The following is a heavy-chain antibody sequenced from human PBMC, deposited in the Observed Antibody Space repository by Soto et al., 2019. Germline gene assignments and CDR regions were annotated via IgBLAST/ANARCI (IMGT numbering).Heavy chain of an antibody. D-gene: IGHD2-21*01. CDR1: GFTFSNYA. J-gene: IGHJ6*02. CDR3: ARRDQIAYYYGMDV. CDR2: ISSNGHST. Sequence: GGSLRLSCAASGFTFSNYAMHWVRQAPGKGLEYVSTISSNGHSTDYANSVKGRFTISRDNAKNTLYLQMNSLSAEDTAVYYCARRDQIAYYYGMDVWGQGTTVTVSS. V-gene: IGHV3-64*01.